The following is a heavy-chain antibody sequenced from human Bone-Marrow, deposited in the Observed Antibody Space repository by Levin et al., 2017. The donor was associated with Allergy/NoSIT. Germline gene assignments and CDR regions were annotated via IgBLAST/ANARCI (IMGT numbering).Heavy chain of an antibody. CDR2: IVPFFRTA. CDR1: GGTFSNFG. J-gene: IGHJ4*02. CDR3: AVNSHYQRTGQILY. V-gene: IGHV1-69*13. D-gene: IGHD4-11*01. Sequence: GASVKVSCKASGGTFSNFGISWVRQAPGRGFEWMGSIVPFFRTANYAQKFQGRLTITADGSTGTLYMELSSLRSEDTAIYYCAVNSHYQRTGQILYWGQGTLVTVTS.